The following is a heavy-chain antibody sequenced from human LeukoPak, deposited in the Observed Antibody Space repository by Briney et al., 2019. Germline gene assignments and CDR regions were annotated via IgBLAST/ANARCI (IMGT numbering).Heavy chain of an antibody. CDR1: GGSISSSSYY. Sequence: SETLSLTCTVSGGSISSSSYYWGWIRQPPGKGLEWIVSIYYTGATYYNPSLKSRVTMSVDTSKNQFSLKLSSVTAADTAVYYCAKEERSMPAAGRGYWGQGTLVTVSS. CDR3: AKEERSMPAAGRGY. V-gene: IGHV4-39*02. J-gene: IGHJ4*02. CDR2: IYYTGAT. D-gene: IGHD6-13*01.